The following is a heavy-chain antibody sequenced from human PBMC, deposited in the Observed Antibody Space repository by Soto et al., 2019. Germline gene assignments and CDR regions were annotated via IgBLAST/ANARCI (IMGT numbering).Heavy chain of an antibody. CDR3: ARGQYYYDSSGYRTGWFDP. Sequence: PSETLSLTCTVSGGSISSGGYYWSWIRQHPGKGLEWIGYIYYSGSTYYNPSLKSRVTISVDTSKNQFSLKLSSVTAADTAVYYCARGQYYYDSSGYRTGWFDPWGQGTLVTVS. J-gene: IGHJ5*02. V-gene: IGHV4-31*03. CDR1: GGSISSGGYY. CDR2: IYYSGST. D-gene: IGHD3-22*01.